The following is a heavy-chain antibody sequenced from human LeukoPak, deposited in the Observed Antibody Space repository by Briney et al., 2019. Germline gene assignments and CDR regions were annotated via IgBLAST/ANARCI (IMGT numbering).Heavy chain of an antibody. CDR3: ARVRIEQQPYDY. D-gene: IGHD6-13*01. J-gene: IGHJ4*02. V-gene: IGHV1-18*01. CDR2: ISAYNGDT. Sequence: VASVKVSCKASGYTFSSYGISWVRQAPGQGLEWMGWISAYNGDTNYAQKLQGRVTMTTDTSTSTAYMELMSLRSDDTAVYYCARVRIEQQPYDYWGQGTLVTVSS. CDR1: GYTFSSYG.